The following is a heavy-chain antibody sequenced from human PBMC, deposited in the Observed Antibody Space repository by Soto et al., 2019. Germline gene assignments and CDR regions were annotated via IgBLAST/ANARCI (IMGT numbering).Heavy chain of an antibody. Sequence: SQTLSLTCAVSGDSVSSNGAAWNWIRQSPSRGLEWLGRTYYRSEWYNDYAVSMKSRITINPDTSKNQFSLLLNSVTPEETAVYYCARSIVGATNWFDPWGQGTLVTVSS. CDR1: GDSVSSNGAA. CDR3: ARSIVGATNWFDP. CDR2: TYYRSEWYN. J-gene: IGHJ5*02. V-gene: IGHV6-1*01. D-gene: IGHD1-26*01.